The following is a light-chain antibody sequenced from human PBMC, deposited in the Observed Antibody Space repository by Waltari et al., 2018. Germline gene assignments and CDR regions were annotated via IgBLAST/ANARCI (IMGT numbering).Light chain of an antibody. J-gene: IGLJ2*01. CDR1: SSDVGGYNY. V-gene: IGLV2-14*03. CDR2: DVS. Sequence: QSALTQPASVSGSPGQSITIPCTGTSSDVGGYNYVSWYQQHPGKAPKLMIYDVSNRPSGVSNRFSGSKSGNTASLTISGIQAEDEADYYCSSYTSSTLFGGGTKLTVL. CDR3: SSYTSSTL.